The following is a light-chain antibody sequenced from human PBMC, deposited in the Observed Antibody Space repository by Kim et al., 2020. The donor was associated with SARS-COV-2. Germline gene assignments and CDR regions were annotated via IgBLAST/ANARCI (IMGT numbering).Light chain of an antibody. CDR3: QQYDNVPQYT. V-gene: IGKV1-33*01. CDR2: DAA. J-gene: IGKJ2*01. Sequence: DIHLTQPPSSLSASVGDRVTITCQASHDINNFLNWYQQKPGKPPKLLIYDAATLETGVPSRFSGSGSGTHFTFTISSLQPEDFATYYCQQYDNVPQYTFGQGTKVDIK. CDR1: HDINNF.